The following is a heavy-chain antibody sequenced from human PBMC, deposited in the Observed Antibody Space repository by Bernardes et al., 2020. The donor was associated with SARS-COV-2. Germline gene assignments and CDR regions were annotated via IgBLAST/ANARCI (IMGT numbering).Heavy chain of an antibody. CDR3: ATEITGFCSGGRCPGLDP. CDR2: ISSTGTTI. D-gene: IGHD2-15*01. Sequence: GGSLRLSCAASGFTFSGSEMNWVRQAPGKGLEWLSYISSTGTTIYYAHSVKGRFTISRDNAQNSLFLQMNSLRAEDTAVYFCATEITGFCSGGRCPGLDPWGQGTLVTVSS. V-gene: IGHV3-48*03. CDR1: GFTFSGSE. J-gene: IGHJ5*02.